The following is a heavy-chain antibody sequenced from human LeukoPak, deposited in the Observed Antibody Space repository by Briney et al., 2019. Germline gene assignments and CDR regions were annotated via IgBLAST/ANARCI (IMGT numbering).Heavy chain of an antibody. CDR2: ITGSTTWT. V-gene: IGHV3-23*01. D-gene: IGHD3-10*02. CDR3: ARELVSSGTGYFNL. J-gene: IGHJ2*01. CDR1: GFTFGNFG. Sequence: GGSLRLSCEASGFTFGNFGMTWVRQAPGKGLQWVSGITGSTTWTYYAASVKGRFTVSRDNSQNTLHLQMNSLRADDTAVYYCARELVSSGTGYFNLWGRGTLVTVSS.